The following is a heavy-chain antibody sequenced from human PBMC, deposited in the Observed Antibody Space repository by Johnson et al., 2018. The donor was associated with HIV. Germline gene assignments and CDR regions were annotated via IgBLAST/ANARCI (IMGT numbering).Heavy chain of an antibody. CDR1: GFTFDEYG. D-gene: IGHD3-16*01. Sequence: VQLVESGGGVVRPGGSLRVSCTASGFTFDEYGMTWVRQPPGKGLEWVSGINWNGGSTGYADSVKGRFTISRDNAKRSLFLQMNSLRVEDTAVYFCGSLGDGHQKGAFEIWGHGPMVTVSS. V-gene: IGHV3-20*04. CDR2: INWNGGST. J-gene: IGHJ3*02. CDR3: GSLGDGHQKGAFEI.